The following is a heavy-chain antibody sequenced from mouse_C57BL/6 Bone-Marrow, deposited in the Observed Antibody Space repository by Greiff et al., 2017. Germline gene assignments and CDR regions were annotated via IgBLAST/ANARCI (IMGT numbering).Heavy chain of an antibody. CDR2: IDPSDSYT. CDR1: GYTFTSYW. V-gene: IGHV1-69*01. J-gene: IGHJ3*01. Sequence: VQLQQPGAELVMPGASVKLSCKASGYTFTSYWMHWVKQRPGQGLEWIGEIDPSDSYTNYNQKFKGKSTLTVDKSSSTAYMQLSSLTSEDSAVYYCAREVNFAWFADWGQGTLVTVSA. CDR3: AREVNFAWFAD. D-gene: IGHD2-13*01.